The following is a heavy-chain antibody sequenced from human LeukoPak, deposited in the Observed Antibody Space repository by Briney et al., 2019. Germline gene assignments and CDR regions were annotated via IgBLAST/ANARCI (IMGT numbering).Heavy chain of an antibody. J-gene: IGHJ4*02. CDR1: GFTFDDYA. CDR3: AREGYSSSAATY. CDR2: ISWNSGSI. D-gene: IGHD4-11*01. V-gene: IGHV3-9*01. Sequence: GGSLRLSCAASGFTFDDYAMHWVRQAPGKGLEWVSGISWNSGSIGYADSVKGRFTISRDNAQDSVFLQMNSLIAEDTAVYFCAREGYSSSAATYWGQGTLVAVSS.